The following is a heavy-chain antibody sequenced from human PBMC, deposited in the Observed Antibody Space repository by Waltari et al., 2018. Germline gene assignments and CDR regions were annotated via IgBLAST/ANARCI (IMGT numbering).Heavy chain of an antibody. J-gene: IGHJ3*02. D-gene: IGHD6-13*01. V-gene: IGHV1-69*05. Sequence: QVQLVQSGAEVKKPGSSVKVSCKASGGSFSTYAITWGRQAPGQGLEGMGGSIPMFETANYAQKIHESGTSTTNGSMTTADMELSSLTSEDTAVYYCAGGGLYGQQLLESAFEIWGQGTKVTVAS. CDR3: AGGGLYGQQLLESAFEI. CDR1: GGSFSTYA. CDR2: SIPMFETA.